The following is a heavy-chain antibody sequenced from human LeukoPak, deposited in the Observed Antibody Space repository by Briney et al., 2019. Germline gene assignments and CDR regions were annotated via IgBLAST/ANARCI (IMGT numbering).Heavy chain of an antibody. J-gene: IGHJ4*02. Sequence: PSETLSLTRTLSGGSISSYYSSWIRHPPGKGLEWIGYILYSGSTDYNASLKSRVTISIDTSKNQFSLKLSSVTAADTAMYYCARHLMVTADGSFDYWGQGTPVTVSS. D-gene: IGHD6-13*01. CDR3: ARHLMVTADGSFDY. CDR2: ILYSGST. V-gene: IGHV4-59*08. CDR1: GGSISSYY.